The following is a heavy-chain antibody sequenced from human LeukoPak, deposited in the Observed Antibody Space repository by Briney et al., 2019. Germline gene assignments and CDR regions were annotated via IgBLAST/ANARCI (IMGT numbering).Heavy chain of an antibody. V-gene: IGHV3-49*03. CDR3: TRDLGDYYDSSGYYPGYLFDY. Sequence: GRSLRLSCTASGFTFGDYAMSWFRQAPGKGLEWVGFIRSKAYGGTTEYAASVKGRFTISRDDSKSIAYLQMNSLKTEDTAVYYCTRDLGDYYDSSGYYPGYLFDYWGQGTLVTVSS. D-gene: IGHD3-22*01. J-gene: IGHJ4*02. CDR1: GFTFGDYA. CDR2: IRSKAYGGTT.